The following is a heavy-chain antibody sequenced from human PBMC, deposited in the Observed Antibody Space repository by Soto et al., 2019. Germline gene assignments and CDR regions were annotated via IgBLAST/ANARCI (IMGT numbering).Heavy chain of an antibody. J-gene: IGHJ5*02. D-gene: IGHD3-3*01. CDR2: MNPNSGNT. CDR3: ARGRASDFSSGYYTGWFDP. Sequence: ASVKVSCKASGYTFTSYDINWVRQATGQGLEWMGWMNPNSGNTGYAQKFQGRVTMTRNTSISTAYMELSSLRSEDTAVYYCARGRASDFSSGYYTGWFDPWGQGTLVTVSS. CDR1: GYTFTSYD. V-gene: IGHV1-8*01.